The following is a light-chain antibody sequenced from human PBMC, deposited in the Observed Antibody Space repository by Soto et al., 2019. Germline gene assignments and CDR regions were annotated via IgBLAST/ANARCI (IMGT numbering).Light chain of an antibody. J-gene: IGLJ2*01. CDR3: QSYDSSNLV. V-gene: IGLV6-57*04. CDR1: SGSIASNY. Sequence: NFMLTQPHSVSESPGKTVTISCTRISGSIASNYVQWYQQRPGSAPTTVIYEDNQRPSGVPDRFSGSIDSSSNSASLTISGLKTEDEADYYCQSYDSSNLVFGGGTKVTVL. CDR2: EDN.